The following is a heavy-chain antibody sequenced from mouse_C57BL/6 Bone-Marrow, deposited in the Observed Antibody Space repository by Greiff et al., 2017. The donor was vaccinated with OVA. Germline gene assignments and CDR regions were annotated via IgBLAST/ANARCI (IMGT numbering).Heavy chain of an antibody. J-gene: IGHJ4*01. CDR2: IWSGGST. Sequence: VKLMESGPGLVQPSQSLSITCTVSGFSLTSYGVHWVRQPPGKGLEWLGVIWSGGSTDYNAAFISRLSISKDNSKSQVFFKMNSLQADDTAIYYCAKRGYYYAMDDWGQGTSVTVSS. CDR3: AKRGYYYAMDD. CDR1: GFSLTSYG. V-gene: IGHV2-4*01.